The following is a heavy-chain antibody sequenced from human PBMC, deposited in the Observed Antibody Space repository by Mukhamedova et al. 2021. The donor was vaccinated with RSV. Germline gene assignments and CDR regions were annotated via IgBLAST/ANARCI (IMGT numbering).Heavy chain of an antibody. CDR2: IYPGDSDI. Sequence: GLEWMGIIYPGDSDIRYSPSFQDQVTIPADKSISTAYLQWSSLKASDTAKYYCARGGGFRDSSGHYSSPYFDYWGQGTMVSVAS. V-gene: IGHV5-51*01. J-gene: IGHJ4*02. CDR3: ARGGGFRDSSGHYSSPYFDY. D-gene: IGHD3-22*01.